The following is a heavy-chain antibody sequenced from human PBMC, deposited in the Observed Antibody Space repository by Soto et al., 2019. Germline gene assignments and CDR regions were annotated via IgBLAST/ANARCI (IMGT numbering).Heavy chain of an antibody. Sequence: RASVKVSCKASGYTFTSYGISWVRQAPGQGLEWMGWISAYNGNTNYAQKLQGRVTMTTDTSTSTAYMELRSLRSDDTAVYYCASTPSSGWSLTWLDYWGQGTLVTVSS. CDR3: ASTPSSGWSLTWLDY. J-gene: IGHJ4*02. V-gene: IGHV1-18*04. CDR2: ISAYNGNT. CDR1: GYTFTSYG. D-gene: IGHD6-19*01.